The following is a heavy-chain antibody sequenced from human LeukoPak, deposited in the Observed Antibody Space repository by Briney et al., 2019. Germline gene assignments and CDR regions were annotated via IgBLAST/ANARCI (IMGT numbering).Heavy chain of an antibody. CDR3: ARTRGVPYGDYLNDY. D-gene: IGHD4-17*01. J-gene: IGHJ4*02. CDR2: VFYSGRI. Sequence: SETLSLTCTVYGGSISSYYWSWIRQPPGKGLEWIGYVFYSGRIDHNPSLKSRLTISVDTSKNQFSLKLSSVTAADTAVYYCARTRGVPYGDYLNDYWGQGTLVTVSS. CDR1: GGSISSYY. V-gene: IGHV4-59*01.